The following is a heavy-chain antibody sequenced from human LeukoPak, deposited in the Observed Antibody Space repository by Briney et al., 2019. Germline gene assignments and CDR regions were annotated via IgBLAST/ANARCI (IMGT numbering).Heavy chain of an antibody. Sequence: GASVKVSCKASGYTFTSYGISWVRQAPGQRLEWMGWINAGNGNTKYSQKFQGRVTITRDTSASTAYMELSSLRSEDTAVYYCARAHPYSSGWYQDYWGQGTLVTVSS. V-gene: IGHV1-3*01. D-gene: IGHD6-19*01. CDR2: INAGNGNT. CDR1: GYTFTSYG. J-gene: IGHJ4*02. CDR3: ARAHPYSSGWYQDY.